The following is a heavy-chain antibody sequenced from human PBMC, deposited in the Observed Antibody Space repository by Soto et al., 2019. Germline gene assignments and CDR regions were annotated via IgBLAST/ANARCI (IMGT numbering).Heavy chain of an antibody. V-gene: IGHV1-69*06. J-gene: IGHJ6*02. CDR2: IIPIFGTA. Sequence: ASVKVSCKASGGTFSSYAISWLRQSPGQGLEWMGGIIPIFGTANYAQKFQGRVTITADKSTSTAYMELSSLRSEDTAVYYCARDVRDRPGYCTNGVCYYYYYGMDVWGQGTTVTVSS. CDR3: ARDVRDRPGYCTNGVCYYYYYGMDV. D-gene: IGHD2-8*01. CDR1: GGTFSSYA.